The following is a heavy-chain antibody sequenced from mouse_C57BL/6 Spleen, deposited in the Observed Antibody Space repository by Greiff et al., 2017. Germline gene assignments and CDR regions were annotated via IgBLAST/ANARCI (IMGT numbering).Heavy chain of an antibody. CDR2: IGPNSGGT. Sequence: QVQLQQSGAELVKPGASVKLSCKASGYTFTSYWMHWVKQRPGRGLEWIGRIGPNSGGTKYNEKFKSKATLTVDKPSSTAYMQLSSLTSEDAAVYYCAKSGTGAMGYWGQGPSVTVSS. D-gene: IGHD4-1*01. CDR1: GYTFTSYW. CDR3: AKSGTGAMGY. J-gene: IGHJ4*01. V-gene: IGHV1-72*01.